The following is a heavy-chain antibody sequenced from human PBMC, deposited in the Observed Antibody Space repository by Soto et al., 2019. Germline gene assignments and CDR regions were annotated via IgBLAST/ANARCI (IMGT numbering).Heavy chain of an antibody. CDR2: INHSGST. J-gene: IGHJ5*02. CDR1: GGSFSGYY. D-gene: IGHD3-9*01. Sequence: SETLSLTCAVYGGSFSGYYWSWIRQPPGKGLEWIGEINHSGSTNYNPSLKSRVTISVDTSKNQFSLKLSSVTAADTAVYYCAREGRLRYFRTRSSWFDPWGQGTLVTVSS. V-gene: IGHV4-34*01. CDR3: AREGRLRYFRTRSSWFDP.